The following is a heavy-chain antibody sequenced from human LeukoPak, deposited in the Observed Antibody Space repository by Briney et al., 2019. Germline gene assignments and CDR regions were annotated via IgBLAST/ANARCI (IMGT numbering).Heavy chain of an antibody. CDR1: GFTFSNYG. V-gene: IGHV3-30*18. CDR3: AKDLNVAAAGYYFDY. J-gene: IGHJ4*02. Sequence: QPGGSLRLSCAASGFTFSNYGMHWVRQAPGKGLEWVAVVANDGRGKRYADSVKGRFTISRDNSKNTVYLQMNSLRAEDTAVYYCAKDLNVAAAGYYFDYWGQGTLVTVSS. D-gene: IGHD6-13*01. CDR2: VANDGRGK.